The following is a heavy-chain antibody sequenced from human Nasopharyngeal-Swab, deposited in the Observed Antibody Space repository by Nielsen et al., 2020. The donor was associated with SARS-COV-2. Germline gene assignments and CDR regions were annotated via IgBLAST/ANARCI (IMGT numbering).Heavy chain of an antibody. J-gene: IGHJ4*02. V-gene: IGHV1-8*01. CDR2: MNPNSGNK. D-gene: IGHD6-19*01. CDR3: ARPNRDTSGWHSYDS. Sequence: ASVKVSCKASGYTFTSYDINWVRQATGQGLEWMGWMNPNSGNKVSAQKFQGRVTITRDTSASTAYMELSSLRSDDTAVYCCARPNRDTSGWHSYDSWGQGTLVTVSS. CDR1: GYTFTSYD.